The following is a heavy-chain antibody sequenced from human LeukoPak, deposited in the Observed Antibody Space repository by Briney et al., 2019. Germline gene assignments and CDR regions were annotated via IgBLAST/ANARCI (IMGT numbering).Heavy chain of an antibody. CDR3: VRLRRNSDRSGFYYYYDN. V-gene: IGHV3-21*01. Sequence: GGSLRLSCAASGFTFTSYSFNWVRQAPGKGLEWVSSINTVASYIYYADSVKGRFTISRDDADNSLYLQMNSLRDEDTAVYFCVRLRRNSDRSGFYYYYDNWGQGTMVTVSS. J-gene: IGHJ4*02. CDR1: GFTFTSYS. D-gene: IGHD3-22*01. CDR2: INTVASYI.